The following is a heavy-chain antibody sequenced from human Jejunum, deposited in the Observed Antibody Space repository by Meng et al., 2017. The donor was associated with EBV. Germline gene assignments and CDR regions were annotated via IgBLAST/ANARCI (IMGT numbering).Heavy chain of an antibody. Sequence: QVQLVQSGAEVKKPGASVKVSCKASGSPFSDYYIHWVRQAPGQGLEWVGRTNLNSDGTDYAQKFQGRVTMSRDTSINTAYMELSSLTSDDTAFYYCTRSPEWGGYDSVYRWFDPWGQGTLVNVSS. D-gene: IGHD5-12*01. CDR2: TNLNSDGT. J-gene: IGHJ5*02. V-gene: IGHV1-2*06. CDR1: GSPFSDYY. CDR3: TRSPEWGGYDSVYRWFDP.